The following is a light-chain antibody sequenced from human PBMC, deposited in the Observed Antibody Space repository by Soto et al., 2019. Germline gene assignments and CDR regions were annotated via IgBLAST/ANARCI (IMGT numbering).Light chain of an antibody. CDR1: QSVSSN. CDR2: GAS. CDR3: QQYNNWPQT. V-gene: IGKV3-15*01. J-gene: IGKJ1*01. Sequence: EIVMTQSPATLSVSPGERATLSCRASQSVSSNLAWYQQKPGQAPRLLIYGASTRATGIPARFSGNGSGTDFTLTISSLQSEDFAVYYCQQYNNWPQTFGQGTKVEIK.